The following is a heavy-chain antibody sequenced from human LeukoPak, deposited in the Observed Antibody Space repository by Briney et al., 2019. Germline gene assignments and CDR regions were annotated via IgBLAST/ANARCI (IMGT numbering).Heavy chain of an antibody. V-gene: IGHV3-30*03. CDR3: AREGEIVNTGYFEY. D-gene: IGHD1-1*01. CDR2: ISFDGNKK. J-gene: IGHJ4*02. Sequence: GGSLRLSCAASGFTFSSYSMNWVRQAPGKGLEWVAVISFDGNKKVYADSVKGRFTISRDGPKNTVYLQMNNQRVGDTAVYYCAREGEIVNTGYFEYWGQGTLVTVSS. CDR1: GFTFSSYS.